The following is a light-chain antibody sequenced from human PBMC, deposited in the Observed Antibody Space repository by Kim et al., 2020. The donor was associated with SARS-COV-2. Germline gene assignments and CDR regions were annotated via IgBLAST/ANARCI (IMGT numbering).Light chain of an antibody. CDR3: QQYSDWPLT. CDR2: GIS. Sequence: SPGESATLSCRASQTVRSNFLDWYQQKPGQTPRLLIYGISSRATGIPARFSGSGSGTEFTLTISTLQSEDFAVYYCQQYSDWPLTFGQGTKVDIK. V-gene: IGKV3D-15*01. CDR1: QTVRSN. J-gene: IGKJ1*01.